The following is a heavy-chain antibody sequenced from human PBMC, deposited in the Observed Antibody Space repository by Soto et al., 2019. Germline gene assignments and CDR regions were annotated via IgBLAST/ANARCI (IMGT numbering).Heavy chain of an antibody. J-gene: IGHJ3*02. CDR1: GFTFSSYG. CDR2: ISYDGSNK. D-gene: IGHD3-9*01. CDR3: ATNLFLSTGDAFDI. Sequence: QVQLVESGGGVVQPGRSLRLSCAASGFTFSSYGMHWVRQAPGKGLEWVAVISYDGSNKYYADSVKGRFTISRDNSKNTLYLQMNSLRAEDTAVYYGATNLFLSTGDAFDIWGQGTMVTVSS. V-gene: IGHV3-30*03.